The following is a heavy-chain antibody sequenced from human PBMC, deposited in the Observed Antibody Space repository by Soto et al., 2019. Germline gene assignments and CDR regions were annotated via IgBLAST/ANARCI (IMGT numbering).Heavy chain of an antibody. CDR2: ISYDGSNK. CDR1: GFTFRIFA. Sequence: QVQLVESGGGVVQPGRSLRLSCEASGFTFRIFAIHWVRQAPGKGLEWVAVISYDGSNKYYADSVKGRFTISRDNSKNTLYLQMNSLRAEDTAVYYCATLAVAGEGSDYWGQGTLVTVSS. J-gene: IGHJ4*02. D-gene: IGHD6-19*01. V-gene: IGHV3-30-3*01. CDR3: ATLAVAGEGSDY.